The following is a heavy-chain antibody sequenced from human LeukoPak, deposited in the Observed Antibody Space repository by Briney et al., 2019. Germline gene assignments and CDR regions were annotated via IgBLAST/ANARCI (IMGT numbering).Heavy chain of an antibody. CDR3: ARSGYDGHGNDY. V-gene: IGHV3-21*01. Sequence: PGGSLRLSCAASGFTFSSYSMNWVRQAPGKGLEWISSISSSSSYIYYADSVKGRFTISRDNAKNSLYLQMNSLRAEDTAVYYCARSGYDGHGNDYWGQGTLVTVSS. CDR1: GFTFSSYS. D-gene: IGHD3-10*01. J-gene: IGHJ4*02. CDR2: ISSSSSYI.